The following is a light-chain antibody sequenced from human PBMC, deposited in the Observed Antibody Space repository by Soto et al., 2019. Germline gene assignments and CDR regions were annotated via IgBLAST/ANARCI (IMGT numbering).Light chain of an antibody. J-gene: IGKJ4*01. Sequence: EIVLTQSPATLSSSPGERATLSCRASQSVSSYLAWYQQKPGQAPRLLINDASNRATGIAARLSGSGSGTDFTLTISSLEPEDFAVYYCQQRSNWPLTFGGGTKVEIK. CDR3: QQRSNWPLT. CDR2: DAS. V-gene: IGKV3-11*01. CDR1: QSVSSY.